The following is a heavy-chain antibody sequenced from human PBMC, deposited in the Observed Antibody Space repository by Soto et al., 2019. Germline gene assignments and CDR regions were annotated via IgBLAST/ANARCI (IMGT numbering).Heavy chain of an antibody. V-gene: IGHV3-48*03. D-gene: IGHD2-2*01. CDR3: ARVGCSSTSCYSIDY. CDR2: ISSSGSRT. Sequence: EVQLLESGGGLVQPGGSLRLSCAASGFTFSSYEMNWVRQAPGKGLEWVSYISSSGSRTFYADSVKGRFTISRDNAKNSLYLQMNSLRAEDTAVYYCARVGCSSTSCYSIDYWGQGTLVTASS. J-gene: IGHJ4*02. CDR1: GFTFSSYE.